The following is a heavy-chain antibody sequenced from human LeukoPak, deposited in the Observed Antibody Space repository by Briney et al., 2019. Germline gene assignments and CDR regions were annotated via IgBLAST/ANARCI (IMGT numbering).Heavy chain of an antibody. CDR3: ARDHFGSLDS. CDR1: GFSVTTDSYC. D-gene: IGHD3-10*01. V-gene: IGHV4-61*01. Sequence: PSETLSLTCAVSGFSVTTDSYCWGWIRQPPGKGLEWIGYDYCGGNTNYDPSLKRRVTISVDTSKNQFSLTLTSVTAADTAVYFCARDHFGSLDSWGQGILVTVSS. CDR2: DYCGGNT. J-gene: IGHJ4*02.